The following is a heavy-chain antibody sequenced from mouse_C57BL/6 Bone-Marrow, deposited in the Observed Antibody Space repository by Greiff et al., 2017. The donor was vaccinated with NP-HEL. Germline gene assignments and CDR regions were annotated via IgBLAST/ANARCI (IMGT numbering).Heavy chain of an antibody. D-gene: IGHD1-1*01. CDR1: GYTFTSYW. J-gene: IGHJ2*01. Sequence: QVQLQQSGAELAKPGASVKLSCKASGYTFTSYWMHWVKQRPGQGLEWIGYINPSSGYTKYNQKFKDKATLTADKCSSTVYMQLSSLTYEDSAVYYCAISGSSYEVYYFDYWGQGTTLTVSS. V-gene: IGHV1-7*01. CDR2: INPSSGYT. CDR3: AISGSSYEVYYFDY.